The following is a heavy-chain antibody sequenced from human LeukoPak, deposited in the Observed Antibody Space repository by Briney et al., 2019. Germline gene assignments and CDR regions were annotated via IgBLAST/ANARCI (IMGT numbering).Heavy chain of an antibody. J-gene: IGHJ4*02. Sequence: GGSLRLSYAASGFTFSGSAMHWVRQASGKGLEWVGRIRSKANSYATTYAASVKGRFTISRDDSKNTANLQMNSLKTEDTAVYYCSRRYNGTTDWGQGNLVTVSS. D-gene: IGHD1-26*01. CDR2: IRSKANSYAT. V-gene: IGHV3-73*01. CDR1: GFTFSGSA. CDR3: SRRYNGTTD.